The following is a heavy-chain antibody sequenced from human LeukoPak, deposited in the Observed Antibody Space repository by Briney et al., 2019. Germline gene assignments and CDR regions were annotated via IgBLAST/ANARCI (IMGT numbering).Heavy chain of an antibody. Sequence: SETLSLTCAVYGGSFSGYYWSWIRQPPGKGLEWIGEINHSGSTNYIPSLESRVTISVDTSKNQFSLKLSSVTAADTAVYYCARGGGKGVVAATRKYYYYYYMDVWGKGTTVTVSS. CDR3: ARGGGKGVVAATRKYYYYYYMDV. J-gene: IGHJ6*03. D-gene: IGHD2-15*01. V-gene: IGHV4-34*01. CDR1: GGSFSGYY. CDR2: INHSGST.